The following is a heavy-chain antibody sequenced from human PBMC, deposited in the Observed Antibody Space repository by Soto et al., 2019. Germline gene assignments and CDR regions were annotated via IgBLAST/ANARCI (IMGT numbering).Heavy chain of an antibody. J-gene: IGHJ6*01. D-gene: IGHD2-8*01. Sequence: VASLKISCTGAEYSFKSYWIASLRKMPVRGLEWMGIIYPGDSDTRYSPYFQGQVTISADKANSTAYLHWNSLKAPDNAVYYCARVTAHLNGNYFFYYGMDVWGQVTTVTVSS. CDR3: ARVTAHLNGNYFFYYGMDV. CDR1: EYSFKSYW. V-gene: IGHV5-51*01. CDR2: IYPGDSDT.